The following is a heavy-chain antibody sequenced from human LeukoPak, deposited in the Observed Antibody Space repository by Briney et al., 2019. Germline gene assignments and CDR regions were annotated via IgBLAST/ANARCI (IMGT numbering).Heavy chain of an antibody. V-gene: IGHV4-59*12. CDR1: GGSISSYY. CDR2: IYYSGST. J-gene: IGHJ5*02. Sequence: SETLSLTCTVSGGSISSYYWSWIRQPPGKGLEWIGYIYYSGSTNYNPSLKSRVTISVDRSKNQFSLKLSSVTAADTAVYYCARDSGTTGEVKFDPWGQGTLVTVSS. CDR3: ARDSGTTGEVKFDP. D-gene: IGHD3-10*01.